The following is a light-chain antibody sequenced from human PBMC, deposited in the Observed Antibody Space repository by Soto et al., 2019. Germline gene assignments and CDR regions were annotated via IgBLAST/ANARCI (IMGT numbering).Light chain of an antibody. CDR3: SSYTSSNTLV. CDR1: SSDVGGYNF. V-gene: IGLV2-14*01. Sequence: QSALTQPAPVSGSPGQSITISCTGTSSDVGGYNFVSWYQQHPGKAPKLIIYDVSNRPSGVSNRFSGSKSGNTASLTISGLQAEDEGGYYCSSYTSSNTLVFGGGTKLTVL. J-gene: IGLJ2*01. CDR2: DVS.